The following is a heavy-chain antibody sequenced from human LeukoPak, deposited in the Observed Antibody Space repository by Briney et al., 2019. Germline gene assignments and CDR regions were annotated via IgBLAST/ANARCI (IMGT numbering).Heavy chain of an antibody. D-gene: IGHD3-22*01. Sequence: ASVTVSCKPSGYTFTSYGMHWVRQAPGQSLEWMGWINGGNGNTKYSEKFQGRVTIIRDTSASTAYMELSSLRSEDTAVYYCARVPLHDDSGHYYPHWGQGTLVTVSS. J-gene: IGHJ1*01. CDR1: GYTFTSYG. V-gene: IGHV1-3*01. CDR2: INGGNGNT. CDR3: ARVPLHDDSGHYYPH.